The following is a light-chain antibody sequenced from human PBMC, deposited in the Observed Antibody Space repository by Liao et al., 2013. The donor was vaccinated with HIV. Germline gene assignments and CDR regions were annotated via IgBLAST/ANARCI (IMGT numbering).Light chain of an antibody. J-gene: IGLJ3*02. CDR1: NVGRES. CDR3: QVWDSKTDYPM. V-gene: IGLV3-21*01. CDR2: YNA. Sequence: SHALTQPPALSVAPGKTARITCGGNNVGRESVNWYQQKPGQAPLLVIFYNADRPSGIPVRFSGSKSGNTAALTISRVEAGDEADYFCQVWDSKTDYPMFGGGTKLTVL.